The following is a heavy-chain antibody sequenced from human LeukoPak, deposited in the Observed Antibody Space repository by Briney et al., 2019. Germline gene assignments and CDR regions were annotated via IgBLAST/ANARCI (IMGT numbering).Heavy chain of an antibody. CDR1: GYTFTGYY. Sequence: GASVKVSCKASGYTFTGYYMHWVRQAPGQGLEWMGWINPNSGGTNYAQKFQGRVTMTRDTSISTAYMELSRLRSDDTAVYYCARVPAAGTGLASDIWGQGTMVTVSS. CDR2: INPNSGGT. V-gene: IGHV1-2*02. CDR3: ARVPAAGTGLASDI. D-gene: IGHD6-13*01. J-gene: IGHJ3*02.